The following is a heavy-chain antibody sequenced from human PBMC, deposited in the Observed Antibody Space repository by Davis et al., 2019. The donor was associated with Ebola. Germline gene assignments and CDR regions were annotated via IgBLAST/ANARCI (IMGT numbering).Heavy chain of an antibody. CDR1: GYIFTSYA. CDR2: IDAGNGNT. D-gene: IGHD6-19*01. CDR3: ARETKQWLVWKSFDY. Sequence: ASVKVSCKTSGYIFTSYAIHWVRQAPGQGLEWMGWIDAGNGNTKYSQKFQGRVTITRDTSATTVYMELSRLSSEDTAVDYCARETKQWLVWKSFDYWGQGTLVTVSS. J-gene: IGHJ4*02. V-gene: IGHV1-3*01.